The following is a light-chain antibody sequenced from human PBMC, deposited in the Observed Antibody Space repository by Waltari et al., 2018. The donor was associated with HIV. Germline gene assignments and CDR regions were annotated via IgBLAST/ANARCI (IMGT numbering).Light chain of an antibody. V-gene: IGKV1-39*01. Sequence: DIQMTQSPSSLPASVGARVTIPCRASQNISSYLSWYQQKPGKGPNLLIYAASSLQSGAPSRFSGSGSGTNFTLTISSLQPEDFATYYCQQTYSTHTTFGGGSKVEIK. J-gene: IGKJ4*01. CDR2: AAS. CDR3: QQTYSTHTT. CDR1: QNISSY.